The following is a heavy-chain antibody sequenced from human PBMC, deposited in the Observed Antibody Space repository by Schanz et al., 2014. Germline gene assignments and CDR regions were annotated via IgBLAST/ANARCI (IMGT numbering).Heavy chain of an antibody. J-gene: IGHJ4*02. CDR3: AMGGYQLHH. CDR1: GFTFSSYG. Sequence: QVHLVESGGGVVQPGRSLRLSCAASGFTFSSYGMHWVRQAPGKGLEWVAIISLDGSNQYYADSVKGRFTISRDNSNNTVFLQMNSLRAEDTAVYYCAMGGYQLHHWGQGTLVTVSS. CDR2: ISLDGSNQ. D-gene: IGHD1-7*01. V-gene: IGHV3-30*03.